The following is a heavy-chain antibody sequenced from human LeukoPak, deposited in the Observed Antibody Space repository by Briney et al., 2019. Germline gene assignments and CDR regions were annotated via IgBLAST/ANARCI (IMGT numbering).Heavy chain of an antibody. Sequence: GRSLRLSCAASGFTFSSYAMSWVRQAPGKGPEWVSVINGGGDDTYYADSVKGRFTISRDNSKHTLYLQMTSLGVGDTAVYYCAKEGSSGWYDYYGLEVWGQGTTVTVSS. CDR3: AKEGSSGWYDYYGLEV. D-gene: IGHD6-19*01. CDR1: GFTFSSYA. V-gene: IGHV3-23*01. CDR2: INGGGDDT. J-gene: IGHJ6*02.